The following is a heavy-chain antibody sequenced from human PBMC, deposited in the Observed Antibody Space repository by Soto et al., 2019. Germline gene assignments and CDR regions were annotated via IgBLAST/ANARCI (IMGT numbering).Heavy chain of an antibody. CDR1: GGSVTSDEDY. CDR2: ISNSGST. V-gene: IGHV4-30-4*01. J-gene: IGHJ4*02. D-gene: IGHD5-18*01. CDR3: ATESGSTYGYFDH. Sequence: SETLSLTCTVSGGSVTSDEDYWTWIRQSPGKGLEWIGYISNSGSTGYNPSLKTRLSMSVDRSKNQFTLRLTSVTAADTAVYFCATESGSTYGYFDHWGQGTQVTVS.